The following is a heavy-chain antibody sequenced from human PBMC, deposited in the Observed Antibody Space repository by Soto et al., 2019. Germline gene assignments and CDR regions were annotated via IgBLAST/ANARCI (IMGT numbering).Heavy chain of an antibody. CDR1: GGSVTSDEDY. CDR2: ISNSGST. V-gene: IGHV4-30-4*01. J-gene: IGHJ4*02. D-gene: IGHD5-18*01. CDR3: ATESGSTYGYFDH. Sequence: SETLSLTCTVSGGSVTSDEDYWTWIRQSPGKGLEWIGYISNSGSTGYNPSLKTRLSMSVDRSKNQFTLRLTSVTAADTAVYFCATESGSTYGYFDHWGQGTQVTVS.